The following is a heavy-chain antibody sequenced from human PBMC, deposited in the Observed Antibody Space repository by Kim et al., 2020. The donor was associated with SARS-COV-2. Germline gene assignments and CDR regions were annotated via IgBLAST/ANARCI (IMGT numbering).Heavy chain of an antibody. CDR3: ARVERFGELLSPRYYGMDV. CDR1: GGSISSYY. J-gene: IGHJ6*02. V-gene: IGHV4-59*01. D-gene: IGHD3-10*01. Sequence: SETLSLTCTVSGGSISSYYWSWIRQPPGKGLEWIGYIYYSGSTNYNPSLKSRVTISVDTSKNQFSLKLSSVTAADTAVYYCARVERFGELLSPRYYGMDVWGQGTTVTVSS. CDR2: IYYSGST.